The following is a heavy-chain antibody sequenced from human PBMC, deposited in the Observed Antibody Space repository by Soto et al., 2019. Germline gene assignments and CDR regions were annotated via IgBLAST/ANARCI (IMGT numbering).Heavy chain of an antibody. V-gene: IGHV1-69*01. CDR2: IVPMFGTA. J-gene: IGHJ6*02. CDR3: ARNGTYSSSLSQYSGMDV. Sequence: QVQLVQSGAEVKEPGSSVKVSCKASGGTFANFIMNWVRQTPGQGLEWMGGIVPMFGTATYAEKFKGRVTISATESTSTSDVELTSLRSEDTAVYYCARNGTYSSSLSQYSGMDVWGQGTTVTVS. D-gene: IGHD6-6*01. CDR1: GGTFANFI.